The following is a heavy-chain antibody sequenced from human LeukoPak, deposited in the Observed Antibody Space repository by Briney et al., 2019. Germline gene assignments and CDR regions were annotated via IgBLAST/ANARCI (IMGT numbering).Heavy chain of an antibody. CDR3: AKGYDYSNIFDF. J-gene: IGHJ4*02. CDR2: LSGSGGST. Sequence: GGSLRLSCAASGFTFTNYAMSWVRQAPGKGLEWVSALSGSGGSTYYTDSVKGRFTISSDNSKNTLYLQMSGLRAEDTALYYCAKGYDYSNIFDFWGQGTLVTVSS. CDR1: GFTFTNYA. V-gene: IGHV3-23*01. D-gene: IGHD4-11*01.